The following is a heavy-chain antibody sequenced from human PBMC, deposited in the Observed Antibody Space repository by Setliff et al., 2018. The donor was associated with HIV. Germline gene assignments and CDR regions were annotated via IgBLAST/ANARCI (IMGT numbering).Heavy chain of an antibody. CDR3: ARDRRGYYYGSGSCYMDV. CDR1: GDSISSYY. D-gene: IGHD3-10*01. V-gene: IGHV4-4*08. Sequence: AETLSLTCTVSGDSISSYYWSWIRQPPGKGLEWIGYIYTSGITDYNPSLKSRVTISGDTSKNQFSLKLSSVTAADTAVYYCARDRRGYYYGSGSCYMDVWGTGTTVTVSS. CDR2: IYTSGIT. J-gene: IGHJ6*03.